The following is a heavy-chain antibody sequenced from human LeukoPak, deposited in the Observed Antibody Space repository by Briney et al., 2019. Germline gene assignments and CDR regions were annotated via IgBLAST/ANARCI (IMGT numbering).Heavy chain of an antibody. CDR1: GFTFSDYY. J-gene: IGHJ4*02. CDR2: ISSSSCYT. D-gene: IGHD3-10*01. CDR3: ARAHYYGSGSPMGY. Sequence: GGSLRLSCAASGFTFSDYYMSWIRQAPGKGLEWVSYISSSSCYTNYADPVKGRFTISRDNAKNSLYLQMNSLRAEDTAVYYCARAHYYGSGSPMGYWGQGTLVTVSS. V-gene: IGHV3-11*05.